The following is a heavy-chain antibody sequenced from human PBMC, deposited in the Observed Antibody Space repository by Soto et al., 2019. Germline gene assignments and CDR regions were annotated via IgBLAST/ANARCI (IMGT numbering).Heavy chain of an antibody. J-gene: IGHJ6*02. Sequence: QVQLQESGPGLVKPSQTLSLTCTVSGGSISSGGYYWSWIRQHPGKGLEWLGYIYYSGSTYYNPSLKSRVTISVDTSKNQFSLKLSSVTAADTAVYYCARGGAARPRDRYGMDVWGQGTTVTVSS. D-gene: IGHD6-6*01. V-gene: IGHV4-31*03. CDR1: GGSISSGGYY. CDR2: IYYSGST. CDR3: ARGGAARPRDRYGMDV.